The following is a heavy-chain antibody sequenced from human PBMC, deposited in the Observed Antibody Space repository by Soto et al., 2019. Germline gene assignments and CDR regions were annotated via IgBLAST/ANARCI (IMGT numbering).Heavy chain of an antibody. CDR3: ATSFGSGYRAFDY. CDR2: FNPILSMS. V-gene: IGHV1-69*02. CDR1: GDTFNVYT. J-gene: IGHJ4*02. Sequence: QVQLVQSGAEVKKPGSSVKVSCKASGDTFNVYTINWVRQAPGLGLEWMGRFNPILSMSNSALRFQGRVTLTADKSTSTAYMVLSSLRSDDTAVYYCATSFGSGYRAFDYWGQGVLITVSS. D-gene: IGHD3-10*01.